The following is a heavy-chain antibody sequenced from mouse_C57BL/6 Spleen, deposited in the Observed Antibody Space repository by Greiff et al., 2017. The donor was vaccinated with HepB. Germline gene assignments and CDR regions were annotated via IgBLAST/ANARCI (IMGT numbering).Heavy chain of an antibody. CDR1: GYTFTSYW. J-gene: IGHJ3*01. Sequence: LQPGAELVKPGASVKLSCKASGYTFTSYWMHWVKQRPGQGLEWIGMIHPNSGSTNYNEKFKSKATLTVDKSSSTAYMQLSSLTSEDSAVYYCARSGDYSFAYWGQGTLVTVSA. V-gene: IGHV1-64*01. CDR2: IHPNSGST. CDR3: ARSGDYSFAY. D-gene: IGHD1-1*01.